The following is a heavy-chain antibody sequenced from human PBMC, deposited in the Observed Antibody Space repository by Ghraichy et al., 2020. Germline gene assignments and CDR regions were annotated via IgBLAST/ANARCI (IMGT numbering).Heavy chain of an antibody. D-gene: IGHD2-15*01. CDR1: GGSFSGYY. Sequence: SETLSLTCAVYGGSFSGYYWSWIRQPPGKVLEWIGEINHSGSTNYNPSLKSRVTISVDTSKNQFSLKLSSVTAADTAVYYCARRRTYCSGGSCYPGPIYYFDYWGQGTLVTVSS. CDR3: ARRRTYCSGGSCYPGPIYYFDY. CDR2: INHSGST. V-gene: IGHV4-34*01. J-gene: IGHJ4*02.